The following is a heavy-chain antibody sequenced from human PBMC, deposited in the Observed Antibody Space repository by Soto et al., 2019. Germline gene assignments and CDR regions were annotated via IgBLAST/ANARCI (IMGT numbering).Heavy chain of an antibody. V-gene: IGHV3-53*01. CDR1: GFTVSGNY. D-gene: IGHD2-21*02. CDR3: ATGLTLPVRPSFDT. CDR2: IFSGDNT. J-gene: IGHJ5*02. Sequence: EVQLVESGGGLIQPGGSLRLSCAASGFTVSGNYITWVRQAPGKGLEWVSVIFSGDNTYYSDSVKGRFTISRDNSKNTVYLQMNRLRGDDTAVYFCATGLTLPVRPSFDTWGQGTLLTFSS.